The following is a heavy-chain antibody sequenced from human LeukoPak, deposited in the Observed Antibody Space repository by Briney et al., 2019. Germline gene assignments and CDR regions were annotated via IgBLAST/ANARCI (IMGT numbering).Heavy chain of an antibody. J-gene: IGHJ5*02. CDR1: GGSISSSSYY. CDR3: ARPHTRYSSGTFYKSNWFDL. Sequence: SSETLSLTCTVSGGSISSSSYYWGWIRQPPGKGLEWIGSIYYSGSTYYNPSLKSRVTISVDTSKNQFSLKLSSVTAADTAVYYCARPHTRYSSGTFYKSNWFDLWGQGTLVTVSS. CDR2: IYYSGST. V-gene: IGHV4-39*07. D-gene: IGHD3-10*01.